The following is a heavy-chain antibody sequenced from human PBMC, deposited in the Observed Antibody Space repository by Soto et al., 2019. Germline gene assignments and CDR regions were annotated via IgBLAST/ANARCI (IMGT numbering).Heavy chain of an antibody. CDR3: ARHQEWQLAEFDY. V-gene: IGHV4-34*01. D-gene: IGHD6-6*01. CDR1: GGSFSGYY. CDR2: INHSGST. Sequence: SETLSLTCAVYGGSFSGYYWSWIRQPPGKGLEWIGEINHSGSTNYNPSLKSRVTISVDTSKNQFSLKLSSVTAADTAVYYCARHQEWQLAEFDYWGQGTLVTVSS. J-gene: IGHJ4*02.